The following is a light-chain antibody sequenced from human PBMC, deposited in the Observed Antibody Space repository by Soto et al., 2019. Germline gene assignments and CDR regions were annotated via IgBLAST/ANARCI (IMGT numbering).Light chain of an antibody. J-gene: IGKJ2*01. Sequence: DIQLTQSPSFLSASVGDRVTITCRASQGISSSLAWYQQRPGKAPKLLIYAASTLQSGVPSRFSGSGSGTQSTLTISSLQPEDFATYYCQQLNSYPRTFGQGTKLEIK. CDR2: AAS. CDR1: QGISSS. CDR3: QQLNSYPRT. V-gene: IGKV1-9*01.